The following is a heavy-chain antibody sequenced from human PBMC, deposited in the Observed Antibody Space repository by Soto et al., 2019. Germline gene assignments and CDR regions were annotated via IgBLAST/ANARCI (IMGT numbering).Heavy chain of an antibody. J-gene: IGHJ5*02. D-gene: IGHD2-2*01. CDR1: GDSVSSNSAA. CDR3: ERGAKDCSSTSCANNWFDP. CDR2: TYYRSKWYN. V-gene: IGHV6-1*01. Sequence: QTLSLTCAISGDSVSSNSAACNWIRHSPSRGLEWLGRTYYRSKWYNDYAVSVKSRITINPDTSKNQFSLQLNSVTPEDTAVYYCERGAKDCSSTSCANNWFDPWGQGTLVTVYS.